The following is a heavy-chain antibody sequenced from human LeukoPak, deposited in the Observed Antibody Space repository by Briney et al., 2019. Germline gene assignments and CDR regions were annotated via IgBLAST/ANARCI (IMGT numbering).Heavy chain of an antibody. CDR2: IYYSGST. Sequence: SETLSLTCTVSGGSISSYYWSWIRQPPGKGLEWIGYIYYSGSTNYNPSLKSRVTISVDTSKNQFPLKLSSVTAADTAVYYCARGAYYSPYWGQGTLVTVSS. D-gene: IGHD3-10*01. CDR1: GGSISSYY. CDR3: ARGAYYSPY. V-gene: IGHV4-59*01. J-gene: IGHJ4*02.